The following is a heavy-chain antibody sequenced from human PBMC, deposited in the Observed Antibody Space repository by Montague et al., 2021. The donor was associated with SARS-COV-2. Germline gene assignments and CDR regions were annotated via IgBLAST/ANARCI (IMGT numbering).Heavy chain of an antibody. CDR2: IYSSGST. CDR1: GGSINTGGYY. V-gene: IGHV4-61*02. Sequence: TLSLTCGVSGGSINTGGYYWNWIRQPAGKGLEWIGRIYSSGSTNYRPSLKSRVTISLDTSKNQFSLRLSSVTAADTAVYYCARDPGYTSFTDWYFDLWGPGTLVTVSS. CDR3: ARDPGYTSFTDWYFDL. D-gene: IGHD5-18*01. J-gene: IGHJ2*01.